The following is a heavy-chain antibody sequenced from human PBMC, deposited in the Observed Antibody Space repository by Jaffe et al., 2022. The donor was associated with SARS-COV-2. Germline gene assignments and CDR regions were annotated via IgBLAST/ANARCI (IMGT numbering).Heavy chain of an antibody. J-gene: IGHJ4*02. Sequence: QVQLQESGPGLVKPSGTLSLTCVVSGDSIISDKWWSWVRQSPGKGLEWIGEIYHTGSSNYNPSLKTRVAMSVDKSKNQFSLKLYYVIAADTAVYYCAVDRSGYHRPDSWGQGTLVTVSS. D-gene: IGHD3-22*01. CDR3: AVDRSGYHRPDS. V-gene: IGHV4-4*02. CDR2: IYHTGSS. CDR1: GDSIISDKW.